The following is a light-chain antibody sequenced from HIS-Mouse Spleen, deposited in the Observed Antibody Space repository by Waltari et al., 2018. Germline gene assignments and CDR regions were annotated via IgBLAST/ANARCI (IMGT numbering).Light chain of an antibody. V-gene: IGKV3-11*01. J-gene: IGKJ4*01. CDR2: DAS. Sequence: EXVLTQSPAXLSLSXGERATLPCRASQSVSSYLXWYQQNPGQAPRRLIYDASNXATGIXXRFSGSGSGTDFTLTISSLEPEDFAVYYCQQRSNWLTFGGGTKVEIK. CDR1: QSVSSY. CDR3: QQRSNWLT.